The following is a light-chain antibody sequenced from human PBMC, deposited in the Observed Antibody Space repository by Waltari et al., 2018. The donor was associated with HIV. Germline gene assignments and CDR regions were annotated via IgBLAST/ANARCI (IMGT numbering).Light chain of an antibody. J-gene: IGLJ2*01. CDR2: DVS. V-gene: IGLV2-14*03. Sequence: QSVLTQPASVSGSPGQSITISCPGTSSDVGGYNYVSWYQQHPGKAPKLMIYDVSNRPSGVSNRFSGSKSGNTASLTISGLQAEDEADYYCSSYTSSSTVVVFGGGTKLTVL. CDR3: SSYTSSSTVVV. CDR1: SSDVGGYNY.